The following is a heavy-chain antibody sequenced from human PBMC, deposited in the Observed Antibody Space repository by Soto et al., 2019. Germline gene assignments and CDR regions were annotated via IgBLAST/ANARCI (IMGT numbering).Heavy chain of an antibody. CDR1: GFTLGDSA. CDR2: IKSKANSYAT. V-gene: IGHV3-73*01. J-gene: IGHJ4*02. Sequence: PGGSLRLSCAASGFTLGDSAMHWVRQASGKGLEWVGRIKSKANSYATAYAASVKGRFTISRDDSKNTAYLQMNSLKTEDTAVYYCTHTPTWGQGTLVTVYS. D-gene: IGHD1-1*01. CDR3: THTPT.